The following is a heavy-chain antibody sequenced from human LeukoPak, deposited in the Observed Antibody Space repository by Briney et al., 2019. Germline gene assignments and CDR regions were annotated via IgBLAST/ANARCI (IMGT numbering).Heavy chain of an antibody. J-gene: IGHJ4*02. CDR1: GGSISSYY. CDR3: ARRSPRGAYFDY. D-gene: IGHD1-26*01. Sequence: SETLSLTCTVSGGSISSYYWSWIRQPPGKGLEWIGEIYHSGSTNYNPSLKSRVTISVDKSKNQFSLKLSSVTAADTAVYYCARRSPRGAYFDYWGQGTLVTVSS. CDR2: IYHSGST. V-gene: IGHV4-59*12.